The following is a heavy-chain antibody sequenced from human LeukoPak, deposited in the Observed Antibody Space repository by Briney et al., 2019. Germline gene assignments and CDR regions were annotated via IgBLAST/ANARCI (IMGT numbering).Heavy chain of an antibody. V-gene: IGHV3-30*04. CDR2: ISYGGSNK. J-gene: IGHJ4*02. Sequence: GGSLRLSCAASGFTFSSYAMHWVRQAPGKGLEWVAVISYGGSNKYYADSVKGRFTISRDNSKNTLYLQMNSLRAEDTAVYYCARAYIVLMVYVGLSYWGQGTLVTVSS. D-gene: IGHD2-8*01. CDR3: ARAYIVLMVYVGLSY. CDR1: GFTFSSYA.